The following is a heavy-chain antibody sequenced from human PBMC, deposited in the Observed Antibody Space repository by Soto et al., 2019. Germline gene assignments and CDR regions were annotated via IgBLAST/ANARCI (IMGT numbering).Heavy chain of an antibody. V-gene: IGHV3-33*01. CDR1: GFTFSSYG. D-gene: IGHD3-22*01. Sequence: VGSLRLSCAASGFTFSSYGMHWVRQAPGKGLEWVAVIWYDGSNKYYADSVKGRFTISRDNSKNTLYLQMNSLRAEDTAVYYCARSRVPYYYDSSGYYTPYYYGMDVWGQGTTVTVSS. J-gene: IGHJ6*02. CDR2: IWYDGSNK. CDR3: ARSRVPYYYDSSGYYTPYYYGMDV.